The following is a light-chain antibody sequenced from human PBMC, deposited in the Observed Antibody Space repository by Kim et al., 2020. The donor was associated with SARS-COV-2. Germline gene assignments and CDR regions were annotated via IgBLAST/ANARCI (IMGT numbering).Light chain of an antibody. Sequence: DIVMTQSPDSLPVSLGERATVHCRSSQTILYPSNNKTYLAWYQQKLGQPPRLLLYWASIREFGVPDRFSGGGSATDFTLTITSVQAEDVAVYYCQHYYKTPYTFGQGTKLEI. J-gene: IGKJ2*01. V-gene: IGKV4-1*01. CDR1: QTILYPSNNKTY. CDR3: QHYYKTPYT. CDR2: WAS.